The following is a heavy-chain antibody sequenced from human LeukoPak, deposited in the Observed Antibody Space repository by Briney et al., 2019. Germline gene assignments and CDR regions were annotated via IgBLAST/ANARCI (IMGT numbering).Heavy chain of an antibody. CDR2: TNQDESEK. Sequence: PGGSLRLSCAASGFTFSSYSMNWVRQAPGKGLEWVANTNQDESEKHYVDSVKGRISISRDNARRSLYLQMNSLRAEDTAVYYCARVLREYLEAFDIWGQGTVVTVSS. V-gene: IGHV3-7*01. D-gene: IGHD3-10*01. J-gene: IGHJ3*02. CDR1: GFTFSSYS. CDR3: ARVLREYLEAFDI.